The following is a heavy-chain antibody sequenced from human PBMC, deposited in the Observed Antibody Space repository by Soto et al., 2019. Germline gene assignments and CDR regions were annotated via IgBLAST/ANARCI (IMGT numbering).Heavy chain of an antibody. V-gene: IGHV3-23*01. CDR3: AKVGLFRNGYMGVVRGDY. D-gene: IGHD2-2*02. Sequence: EVQLLESGGGLVQPGGSLRLSCTASGFTFGSYAMSWVCQAPGKGLEWVSGITDGGGSKFYADSVQGRFTISRDNSKNTLYLQMSRLTADDTAIYYCAKVGLFRNGYMGVVRGDYWGQGTLVTVSA. CDR1: GFTFGSYA. CDR2: ITDGGGSK. J-gene: IGHJ4*02.